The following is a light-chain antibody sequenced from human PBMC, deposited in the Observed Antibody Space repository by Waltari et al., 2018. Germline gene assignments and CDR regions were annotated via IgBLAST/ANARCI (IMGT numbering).Light chain of an antibody. CDR1: QSIGYY. J-gene: IGKJ1*01. CDR2: AAS. Sequence: DIQMTQSPSSLSASVGDRVTITCRASQSIGYYLNWFQQKPGKPPKVLIFAASGLQSGVPSRFSGIGSGTDFTLTITSLHPEDFATYYCQQSYSIPLTFGQGTKVEIK. V-gene: IGKV1-39*01. CDR3: QQSYSIPLT.